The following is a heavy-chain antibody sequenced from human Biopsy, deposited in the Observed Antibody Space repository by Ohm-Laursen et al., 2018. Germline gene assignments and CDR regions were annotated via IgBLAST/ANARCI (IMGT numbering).Heavy chain of an antibody. CDR1: GGSFSGYY. V-gene: IGHV4-34*01. J-gene: IGHJ6*02. CDR2: INHRGST. CDR3: ARAVDYYDPYYYYGLDV. D-gene: IGHD3-16*01. Sequence: SETLSLTCAVYGGSFSGYYWSWIRQPPGKGLEWIGEINHRGSTNYNPSLKSRVTISVDTSENQSSLKLRSVTAADTAVYYCARAVDYYDPYYYYGLDVWGQGTTVTVSS.